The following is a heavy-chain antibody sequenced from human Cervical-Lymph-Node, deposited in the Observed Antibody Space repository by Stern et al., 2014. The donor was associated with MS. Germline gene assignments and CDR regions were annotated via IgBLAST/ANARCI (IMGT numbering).Heavy chain of an antibody. CDR3: AKGPVVDYGMDV. D-gene: IGHD2-2*01. V-gene: IGHV3-9*01. J-gene: IGHJ6*02. Sequence: EVQLEASGGGLVQPGRSLRLSCAASGFTFDDYAMRWVRQAPGTGLEWVSGISWNSGSIGYADSVKGRFTISRDNAKNSLYLQMNSLRAEDTALYYCAKGPVVDYGMDVWGQGTTVTVSS. CDR2: ISWNSGSI. CDR1: GFTFDDYA.